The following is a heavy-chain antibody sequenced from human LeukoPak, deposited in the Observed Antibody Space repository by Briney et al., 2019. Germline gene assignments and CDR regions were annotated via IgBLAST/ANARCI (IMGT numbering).Heavy chain of an antibody. J-gene: IGHJ3*02. CDR3: ARDHSSVADI. CDR2: IYYSGST. CDR1: GGSISSSSYY. Sequence: SETLSLTCTVSGGSISSSSYYWGWIRQPTGKGLEWIGSIYYSGSTYYNPSLKSRVTISVDTSKNQFSLKLSSVTAADTAVYYCARDHSSVADIWGQGTMVTVSS. D-gene: IGHD6-19*01. V-gene: IGHV4-39*07.